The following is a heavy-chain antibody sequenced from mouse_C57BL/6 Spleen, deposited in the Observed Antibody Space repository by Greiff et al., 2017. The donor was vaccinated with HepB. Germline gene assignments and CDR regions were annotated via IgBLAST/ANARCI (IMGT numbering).Heavy chain of an antibody. V-gene: IGHV1-61*01. Sequence: QVQLQQPGAELVRPGSSVKLSCKASGYTFTSYWMDWVKQRPGQGLEWIGNIYPSDSETHYNQKFKDKATLTVDKSSSTAYMQLSSLTSEDSAVYYCARSDYDDWFAYWGQGTLVTVSA. CDR1: GYTFTSYW. CDR2: IYPSDSET. CDR3: ARSDYDDWFAY. D-gene: IGHD2-4*01. J-gene: IGHJ3*01.